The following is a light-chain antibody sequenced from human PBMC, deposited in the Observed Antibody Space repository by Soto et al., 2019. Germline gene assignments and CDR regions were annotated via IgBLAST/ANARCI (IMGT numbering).Light chain of an antibody. CDR3: QQYYVTPLT. Sequence: DIVMTQSPDSLAVSLGERATINCKSSQSVLYSSNNKNYVAWYQQKRGQPPTLLIYWASTLENGVPDRFSGSGSGTEFTLTISSLQAEDVAVYYCQQYYVTPLTFGGGTRVEI. CDR2: WAS. J-gene: IGKJ4*01. V-gene: IGKV4-1*01. CDR1: QSVLYSSNNKNY.